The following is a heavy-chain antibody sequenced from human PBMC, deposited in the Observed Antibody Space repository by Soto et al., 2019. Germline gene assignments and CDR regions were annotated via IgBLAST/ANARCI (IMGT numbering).Heavy chain of an antibody. J-gene: IGHJ4*02. Sequence: SVKVSCKASGGTFSGYAISWVRQAPGQGLEWMGGIIPIFGTANYAQKFQGRVTITADKSTSTAYMELSSLRSEDTAVYYCAREFDSSGVGFDYWGQGTLVTVSS. CDR3: AREFDSSGVGFDY. CDR2: IIPIFGTA. CDR1: GGTFSGYA. D-gene: IGHD3-22*01. V-gene: IGHV1-69*06.